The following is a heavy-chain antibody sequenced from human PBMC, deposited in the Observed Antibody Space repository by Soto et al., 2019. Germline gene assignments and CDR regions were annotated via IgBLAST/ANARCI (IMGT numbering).Heavy chain of an antibody. CDR1: GGSISSSSYY. V-gene: IGHV4-39*01. D-gene: IGHD6-19*01. CDR2: IYYSGST. CDR3: ARQGQWLVGAHYYYGMDV. Sequence: SETLSLTCTVSGGSISSSSYYWGWIRQPPGKGLERIGSIYYSGSTYYNPSLKSRVTISVDTSKNQFSLKLSSVTAADTAVYYCARQGQWLVGAHYYYGMDVWGQGTTVTVS. J-gene: IGHJ6*02.